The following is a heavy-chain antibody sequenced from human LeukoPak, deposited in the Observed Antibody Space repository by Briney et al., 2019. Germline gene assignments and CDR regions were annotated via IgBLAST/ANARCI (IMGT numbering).Heavy chain of an antibody. CDR3: AKDLPRYCGGDCYSDY. Sequence: PGGSLRLSCAASGFTFTTHWMSWVRQAPGKGLEWVANIRQDGNDKHYLESVKGRFTISRENAKNSLYLQMNSLRAGDTAVYYCAKDLPRYCGGDCYSDYWGQGTLVTVSS. CDR1: GFTFTTHW. D-gene: IGHD2-21*02. J-gene: IGHJ4*02. CDR2: IRQDGNDK. V-gene: IGHV3-7*01.